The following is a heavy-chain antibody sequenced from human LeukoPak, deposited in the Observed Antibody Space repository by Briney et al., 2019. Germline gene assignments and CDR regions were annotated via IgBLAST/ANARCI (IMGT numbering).Heavy chain of an antibody. D-gene: IGHD3-10*01. J-gene: IGHJ5*02. CDR1: GYTFTSYY. CDR3: AREGRITMVLDP. Sequence: ASVKVSCKASGYTFTSYYMHWVRQAPGQGLEWMGIINPSGGSTSYAQKFQGRVTMTRDTSTSTVCMELSSLRSEDTAVYYCAREGRITMVLDPWGQGTLVTVSS. CDR2: INPSGGST. V-gene: IGHV1-46*01.